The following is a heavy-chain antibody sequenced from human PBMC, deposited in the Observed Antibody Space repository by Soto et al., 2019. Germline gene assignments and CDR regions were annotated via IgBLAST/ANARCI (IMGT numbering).Heavy chain of an antibody. CDR3: AKDDILTGYYLWFDP. J-gene: IGHJ5*02. CDR2: ISGSGGST. D-gene: IGHD3-9*01. Sequence: GGSLRLSCAASGFTFSSYSMSWVRQAPGKGLEWVSAISGSGGSTYYADSVKDRFTISRDNSKNTLYLQMNSLRAEDTAVYYCAKDDILTGYYLWFDPWGQGTLVNVSS. V-gene: IGHV3-23*01. CDR1: GFTFSSYS.